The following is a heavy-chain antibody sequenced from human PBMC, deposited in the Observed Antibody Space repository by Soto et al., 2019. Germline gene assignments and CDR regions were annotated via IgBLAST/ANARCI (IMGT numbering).Heavy chain of an antibody. D-gene: IGHD6-13*01. Sequence: PGGSLRLSCAASGFTFSSYAMSWVRQAPGKGLEWVSAISGSGGSTYYADSVKGRFTISRDNSKNTLYLQMNSLRAEDTAVYYCAKSLKAAAGSPAYYFDYWGQGTLVTVSS. CDR2: ISGSGGST. V-gene: IGHV3-23*01. CDR3: AKSLKAAAGSPAYYFDY. J-gene: IGHJ4*02. CDR1: GFTFSSYA.